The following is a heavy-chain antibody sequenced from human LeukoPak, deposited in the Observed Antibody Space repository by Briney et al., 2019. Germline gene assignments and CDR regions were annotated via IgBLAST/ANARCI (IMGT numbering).Heavy chain of an antibody. CDR3: ARDQRIGSARGVDY. V-gene: IGHV3-66*01. CDR1: GFTVSSNY. J-gene: IGHJ4*02. CDR2: IYSGGST. D-gene: IGHD2-21*01. Sequence: PGGSLRLSCAASGFTVSSNYMSWVRQAPGKGLEWVSVIYSGGSTYYSDSVKGRFTISRDNYKNTLYLQMNSLRAEDTAVYYCARDQRIGSARGVDYWGQGTLVTVSS.